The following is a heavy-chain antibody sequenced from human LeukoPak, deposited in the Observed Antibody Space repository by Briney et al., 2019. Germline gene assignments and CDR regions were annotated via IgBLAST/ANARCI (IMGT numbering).Heavy chain of an antibody. CDR1: GFTFGDYA. J-gene: IGHJ3*02. Sequence: GGSLRLSCTASGFTFGDYAMSWVRRAPGKGLEWVGFIRSKAYGGTTEYAASVKGRFTISRDDSKSIAYLQMNSLKTEDTAVYYCTRDQGYSSSWSDAFDIWGQGTMVTVSS. CDR3: TRDQGYSSSWSDAFDI. CDR2: IRSKAYGGTT. V-gene: IGHV3-49*04. D-gene: IGHD6-13*01.